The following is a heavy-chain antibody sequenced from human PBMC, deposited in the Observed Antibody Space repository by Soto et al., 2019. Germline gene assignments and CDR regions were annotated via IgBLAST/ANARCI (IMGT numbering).Heavy chain of an antibody. Sequence: PGGSLRLSCAASGFTFSSYAMSWVRQAPGKGLEWVSAISGSGGSTYYADSVKGRFTISRDNSKNTLYLQMNSLRAEDTAVYYCAKGTYCSGGSCYQFYYYYYYMDVWGKGTTVTVSS. D-gene: IGHD2-15*01. J-gene: IGHJ6*03. CDR3: AKGTYCSGGSCYQFYYYYYYMDV. V-gene: IGHV3-23*01. CDR1: GFTFSSYA. CDR2: ISGSGGST.